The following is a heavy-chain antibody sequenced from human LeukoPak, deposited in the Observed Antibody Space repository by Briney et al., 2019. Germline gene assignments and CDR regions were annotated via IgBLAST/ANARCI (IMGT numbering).Heavy chain of an antibody. V-gene: IGHV4-39*01. CDR2: IYYSGST. D-gene: IGHD3-16*01. CDR3: ARHLRLRLGESPNWFDP. J-gene: IGHJ5*02. CDR1: GGSISSYY. Sequence: SETLSLTCTVSGGSISSYYWSWIRQPPGKGLEWIGSIYYSGSTYYNPSLKSRVTISVDTSKNQFSLKLSSVTAADTAVYYCARHLRLRLGESPNWFDPWGQGTLVTVSS.